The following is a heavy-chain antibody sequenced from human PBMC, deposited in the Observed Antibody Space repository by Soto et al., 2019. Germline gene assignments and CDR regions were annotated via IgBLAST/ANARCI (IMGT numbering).Heavy chain of an antibody. Sequence: SVKVSCNASGDTFSSYAISWVRQAPVQGLEWMGGIIPIFGTANYAQKFQGRVTITADESTSTAYMELSSLRSEDTAMYYCARRRGGAPPPLGDYYGMDVWGQGTTVTVSS. D-gene: IGHD3-16*01. CDR3: ARRRGGAPPPLGDYYGMDV. CDR2: IIPIFGTA. CDR1: GDTFSSYA. V-gene: IGHV1-69*01. J-gene: IGHJ6*02.